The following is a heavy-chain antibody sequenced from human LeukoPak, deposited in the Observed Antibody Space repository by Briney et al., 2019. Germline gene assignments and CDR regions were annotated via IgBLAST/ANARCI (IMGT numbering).Heavy chain of an antibody. CDR2: INPNSGGT. V-gene: IGHV1-2*02. CDR3: ARWPDDYYDTNLPYAFDI. CDR1: GGTFSSYA. D-gene: IGHD3-22*01. Sequence: GASVKVSCKASGGTFSSYAISWVRQAPGQGLEWMGWINPNSGGTNYAQKFQGRVTMTRDTSISTAYMELSRLRSDDTAVYYCARWPDDYYDTNLPYAFDIWGKGTTVTISS. J-gene: IGHJ3*02.